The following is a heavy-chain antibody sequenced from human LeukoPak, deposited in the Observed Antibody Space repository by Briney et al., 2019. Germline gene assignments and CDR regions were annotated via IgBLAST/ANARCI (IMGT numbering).Heavy chain of an antibody. V-gene: IGHV1-69*01. D-gene: IGHD6-6*01. J-gene: IGHJ4*02. CDR2: IIPIFGTA. CDR1: GGTFSSYA. CDR3: ARSRQRYSSSLADLDY. Sequence: SVKDSCKASGGTFSSYAISWVRQAPGQRLEWMGGIIPIFGTANYAQKFQGRVTITADESTSTAYMELSSLRSEDTAVYYCARSRQRYSSSLADLDYWGQGTLVTVSS.